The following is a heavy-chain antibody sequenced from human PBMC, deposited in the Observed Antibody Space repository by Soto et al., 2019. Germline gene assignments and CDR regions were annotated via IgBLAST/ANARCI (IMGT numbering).Heavy chain of an antibody. V-gene: IGHV3-9*01. CDR2: ISWNSGSI. CDR3: AKEAGFLEWRSPFDY. Sequence: GGSLRLSCAASGFTFDDYAMHWVRQAPGKGLEWVSGISWNSGSIGYADSVKGRFTISRDNAKNSLYLQMNSLRAEDTALYYCAKEAGFLEWRSPFDYWGQGTLVTVSS. D-gene: IGHD3-3*01. CDR1: GFTFDDYA. J-gene: IGHJ4*02.